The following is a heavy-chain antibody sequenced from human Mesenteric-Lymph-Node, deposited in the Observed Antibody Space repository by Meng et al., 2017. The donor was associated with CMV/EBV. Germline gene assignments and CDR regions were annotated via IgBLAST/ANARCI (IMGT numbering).Heavy chain of an antibody. V-gene: IGHV1-2*02. J-gene: IGHJ4*02. CDR2: INPSSGGT. CDR3: ARDLRDGYNSGFDY. D-gene: IGHD5-24*01. Sequence: SGYTFTGYYMHWVRQAPGQGLEWMGWINPSSGGTNYAQKFQGRVTMTRDTSISTAYMELSRLRSDDTAVYYCARDLRDGYNSGFDYWGQGTLVTVSS. CDR1: GYTFTGYY.